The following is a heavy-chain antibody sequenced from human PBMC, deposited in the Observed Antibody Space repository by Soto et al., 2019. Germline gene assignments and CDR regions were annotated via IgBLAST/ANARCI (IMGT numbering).Heavy chain of an antibody. CDR2: SRNKANSYTT. D-gene: IGHD1-26*01. J-gene: IGHJ5*02. CDR1: GFTFSDHQ. V-gene: IGHV3-72*01. Sequence: EVQLVESGGGLVQPGGSLRLSCAASGFTFSDHQMDWVRQAAGKGLEWVGRSRNKANSYTTEYAASVKGRFTISRDDSKNSLYLQMYSLKIEDTAVYYCARVVGAPNWFDPWGQGTLVTVSS. CDR3: ARVVGAPNWFDP.